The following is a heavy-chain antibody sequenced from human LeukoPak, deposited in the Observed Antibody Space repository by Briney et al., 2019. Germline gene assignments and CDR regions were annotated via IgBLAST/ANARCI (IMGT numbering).Heavy chain of an antibody. V-gene: IGHV4-61*02. CDR1: GGSIRSGTYY. D-gene: IGHD6-19*01. CDR2: IYTSGST. CDR3: ARRGSGWSNWFDP. Sequence: PSETLSLTCTVSGGSIRSGTYYWSWVRQPAGKGLEWIGRIYTSGSTNYNPSLKSRVTISVDTSKNQFSLKLSSVTAADTAVYYCARRGSGWSNWFDPWGQGTLVTVSS. J-gene: IGHJ5*02.